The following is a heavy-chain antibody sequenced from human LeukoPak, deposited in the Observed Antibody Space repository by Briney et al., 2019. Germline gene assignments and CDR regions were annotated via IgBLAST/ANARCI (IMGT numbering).Heavy chain of an antibody. D-gene: IGHD1-26*01. J-gene: IGHJ4*02. CDR2: IYYSGST. CDR3: ASLRERSYYARGFDY. Sequence: PSETLSLTCTVSGGSISSSSYYWGWIRQTPGKGLEWIGSIYYSGSTFYSPSLKSRVTISVDTSKNQFSLKLSSVTAAGTAVYYCASLRERSYYARGFDYWGQGTLVTVSS. CDR1: GGSISSSSYY. V-gene: IGHV4-39*01.